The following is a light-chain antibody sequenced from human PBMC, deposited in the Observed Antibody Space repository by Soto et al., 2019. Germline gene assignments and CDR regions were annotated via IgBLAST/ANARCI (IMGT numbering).Light chain of an antibody. Sequence: IVMTQSPDSLAVSLGERATINCRSSQSVLSSSNNKNYLAWYQQKPGQPPKLLIYWASTRESGVPDRFSGSGSGTDFTLTISSLQAEDVAVYYCQQYYSTPDFGQGTKVEIK. CDR3: QQYYSTPD. CDR2: WAS. V-gene: IGKV4-1*01. J-gene: IGKJ1*01. CDR1: QSVLSSSNNKNY.